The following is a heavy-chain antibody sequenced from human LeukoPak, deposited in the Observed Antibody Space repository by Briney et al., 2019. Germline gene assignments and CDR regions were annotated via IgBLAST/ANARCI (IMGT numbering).Heavy chain of an antibody. CDR3: AKTPRRTFGGVIVPRPYYFDY. CDR2: ISGSGGST. Sequence: PGGSLRLSCAASGFTFSSYAMSWVRQAPGKGLEWVSAISGSGGSTYYADSVKGLFTISRDNSKNTLYLQMNSLRAEDTAVYYCAKTPRRTFGGVIVPRPYYFDYWGQGTLVTVSS. CDR1: GFTFSSYA. D-gene: IGHD3-16*02. J-gene: IGHJ4*02. V-gene: IGHV3-23*01.